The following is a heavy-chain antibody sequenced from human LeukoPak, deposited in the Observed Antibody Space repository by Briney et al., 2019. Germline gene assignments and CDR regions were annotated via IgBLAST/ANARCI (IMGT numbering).Heavy chain of an antibody. D-gene: IGHD2-15*01. V-gene: IGHV3-7*01. Sequence: GGSLRLSCVASGFTFSTFWMNWVRQAPGKGLERVGTISPDGSDKYYVDSVKGRFTISRDNAKTSLYLQINSLRADDTALYFCARGIVVVVGASDHFDYWGQGTLITVSS. CDR2: ISPDGSDK. CDR3: ARGIVVVVGASDHFDY. CDR1: GFTFSTFW. J-gene: IGHJ4*02.